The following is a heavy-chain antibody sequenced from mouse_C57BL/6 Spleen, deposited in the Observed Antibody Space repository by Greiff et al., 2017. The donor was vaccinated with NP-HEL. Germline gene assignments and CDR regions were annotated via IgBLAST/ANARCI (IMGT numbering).Heavy chain of an antibody. J-gene: IGHJ4*01. CDR1: GFTFSSYA. CDR3: ARDLYYRGLYYAMDY. CDR2: ISDGGSYT. V-gene: IGHV5-4*01. Sequence: DVKLVESGGGLVKPGGSLKLSCAASGFTFSSYAMSWVRQTPEKRLEWVATISDGGSYTYYPDNVKGRFTISRDNAKNNLYLQMSHLKSEDTAMYYCARDLYYRGLYYAMDYWGQGTSVTVSS. D-gene: IGHD2-12*01.